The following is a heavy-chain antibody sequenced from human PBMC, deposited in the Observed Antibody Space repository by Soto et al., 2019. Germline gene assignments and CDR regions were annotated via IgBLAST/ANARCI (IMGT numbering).Heavy chain of an antibody. CDR1: GDSVSTNSAT. J-gene: IGHJ5*01. V-gene: IGHV6-1*01. CDR2: TYYRSKWEY. Sequence: AQSLSLTCAISGDSVSTNSATWDWIRQSPSRGLEWLGRTYYRSKWEYDYAASVKGRIKINPDTSKNQVSLHLDSVTPDDTAVYYCARLIGNSWLDSWGQGTLVTVSS. D-gene: IGHD2-8*01. CDR3: ARLIGNSWLDS.